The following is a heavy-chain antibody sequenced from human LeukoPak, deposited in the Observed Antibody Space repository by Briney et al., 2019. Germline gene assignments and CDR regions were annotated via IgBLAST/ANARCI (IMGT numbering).Heavy chain of an antibody. Sequence: GGSLRLSCTVSGFSLSSYALSWVRRAPGKGLEWVSATSSSDAGKYYADSVRGRFTISRDNSRNTMYLQMNSLRAEDTAVYYCAKMYSSSWYGGDWFDPWGQGTLVTVSS. CDR2: TSSSDAGK. V-gene: IGHV3-23*01. CDR1: GFSLSSYA. CDR3: AKMYSSSWYGGDWFDP. J-gene: IGHJ5*02. D-gene: IGHD6-13*01.